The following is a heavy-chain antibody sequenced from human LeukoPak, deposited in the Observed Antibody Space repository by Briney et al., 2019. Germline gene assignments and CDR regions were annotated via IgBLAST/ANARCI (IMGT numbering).Heavy chain of an antibody. CDR3: ARAYYDTSGRFDP. CDR1: GFIFGNYA. Sequence: PGGSLRLSCAVSGFIFGNYAMHWVRQAPGKGLEWVAVVAHDGSQIDYADSVKGRFTISRDNSKNTLYLQMNSLRTEDTALYYCARAYYDTSGRFDPWGQGTLVTVSS. CDR2: VAHDGSQI. J-gene: IGHJ5*02. V-gene: IGHV3-30-3*01. D-gene: IGHD3-22*01.